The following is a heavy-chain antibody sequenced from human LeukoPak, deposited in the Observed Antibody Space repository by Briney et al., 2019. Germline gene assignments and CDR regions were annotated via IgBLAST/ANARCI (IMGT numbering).Heavy chain of an antibody. CDR1: GYTFTSYY. V-gene: IGHV1-46*01. D-gene: IGHD6-19*01. Sequence: ASVKVSSTASGYTFTSYYMHWVRQAPGQGLEWMGIINPSGGSTSYAQKFQGRVTMTRDTSTSTVYMELSSLRSEDTAVYYCARDGWSSGWYNYWGQGTLVTVSS. CDR3: ARDGWSSGWYNY. CDR2: INPSGGST. J-gene: IGHJ4*02.